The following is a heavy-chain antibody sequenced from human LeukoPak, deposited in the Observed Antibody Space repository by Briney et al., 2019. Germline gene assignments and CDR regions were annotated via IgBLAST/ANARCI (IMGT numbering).Heavy chain of an antibody. J-gene: IGHJ4*02. CDR3: AKDMSYDSSGYDY. D-gene: IGHD3-22*01. Sequence: GGSLRLSCAASGFTFDDYAMHWVRQAPGKGLEWVSLISWDGGSTYYADSVKGRFTISRDNSKNSLYLQMNSLRAEDTALYYCAKDMSYDSSGYDYWGQGTLVTVSS. V-gene: IGHV3-43D*03. CDR2: ISWDGGST. CDR1: GFTFDDYA.